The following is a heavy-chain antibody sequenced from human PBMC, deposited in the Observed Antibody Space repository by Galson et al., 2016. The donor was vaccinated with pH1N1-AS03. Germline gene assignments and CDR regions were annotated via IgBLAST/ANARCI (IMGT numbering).Heavy chain of an antibody. CDR2: MNPDSGNT. CDR3: ARGVVDCSGPACSGTLRFEP. V-gene: IGHV1-8*01. Sequence: SVKVSCKASGYTFINYYMHWVRQAPGQGLEWMGWMNPDSGNTGYAPSFQGRVTITRDTSISTAYMELSSLRSEDTAVYYCARGVVDCSGPACSGTLRFEPWGQGTLVTVSS. J-gene: IGHJ5*02. CDR1: GYTFINYY. D-gene: IGHD2-15*01.